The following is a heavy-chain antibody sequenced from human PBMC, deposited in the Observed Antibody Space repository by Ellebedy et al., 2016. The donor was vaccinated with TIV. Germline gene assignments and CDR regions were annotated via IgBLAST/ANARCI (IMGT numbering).Heavy chain of an antibody. CDR1: GGSISSSNW. CDR2: IYHSGST. D-gene: IGHD5-24*01. J-gene: IGHJ4*02. Sequence: MPSETLSLTCAVSGGSISSSNWWSWVRQPPGKGLEWIGEIYHSGSTNYNPSLKSRVTISVDTSKNQFSLKLSSVTAADTAVYYCARGRRDGYNDPALYYFDYWGQGTLVTVSS. CDR3: ARGRRDGYNDPALYYFDY. V-gene: IGHV4-4*02.